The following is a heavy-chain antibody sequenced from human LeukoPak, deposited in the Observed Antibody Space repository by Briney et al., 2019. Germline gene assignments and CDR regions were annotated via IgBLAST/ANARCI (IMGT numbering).Heavy chain of an antibody. CDR1: GYTFTSYG. CDR2: ISAYNDNT. CDR3: ARGAGRYDFWSGYSADYFDY. D-gene: IGHD3-3*01. Sequence: ASVKVSCKASGYTFTSYGISWMRQAPGQGLEWMGWISAYNDNTYYAQKLQGRVAMTTDTSTSTAYMELRSLTSDDTAVYYCARGAGRYDFWSGYSADYFDYWGQGTLVTVSS. J-gene: IGHJ4*02. V-gene: IGHV1-18*01.